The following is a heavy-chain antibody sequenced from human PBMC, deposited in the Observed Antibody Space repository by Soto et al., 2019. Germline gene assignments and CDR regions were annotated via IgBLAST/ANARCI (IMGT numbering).Heavy chain of an antibody. Sequence: SQTLSLPCAISGDSVSSNSAAWNWISQSPSRGLEWLGRTYYRSKWYNDYAVSVKSRITINPDTSKNQFSLQLNSVTPEDTAVYYCARGVAARPPGAGGSFDYWGQGTLVTVSS. D-gene: IGHD6-6*01. CDR1: GDSVSSNSAA. CDR2: TYYRSKWYN. CDR3: ARGVAARPPGAGGSFDY. J-gene: IGHJ4*02. V-gene: IGHV6-1*01.